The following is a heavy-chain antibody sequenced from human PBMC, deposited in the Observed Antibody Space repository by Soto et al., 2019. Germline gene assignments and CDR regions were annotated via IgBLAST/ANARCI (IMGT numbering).Heavy chain of an antibody. CDR2: ISSSSSYI. Sequence: GGSLRLSCAASGFTFSSYSMNWVRQAPGKGLEWVSSISSSSSYIYYADSVKGRFTISRDNAKNSLYLQMNSLRAEDTAVYYCARTYYYYDSSGYHYVYYFDYWGQGTLVTVSS. V-gene: IGHV3-21*01. J-gene: IGHJ4*02. CDR1: GFTFSSYS. D-gene: IGHD3-22*01. CDR3: ARTYYYYDSSGYHYVYYFDY.